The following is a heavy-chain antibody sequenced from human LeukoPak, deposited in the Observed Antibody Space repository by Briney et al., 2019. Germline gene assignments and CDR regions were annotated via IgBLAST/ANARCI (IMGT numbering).Heavy chain of an antibody. J-gene: IGHJ4*02. V-gene: IGHV7-4-1*02. Sequence: GASVKVSCKASGYTFTSYAMNWVRQAPGQGLEWMGWINTNTGNPTYAQGLTGRFVFSLDTSVSAAYLQISSLKAEDTAVYYCARYYYDSSGYYYDLYYFDYWGQGTLVTVSS. CDR1: GYTFTSYA. CDR3: ARYYYDSSGYYYDLYYFDY. CDR2: INTNTGNP. D-gene: IGHD3-22*01.